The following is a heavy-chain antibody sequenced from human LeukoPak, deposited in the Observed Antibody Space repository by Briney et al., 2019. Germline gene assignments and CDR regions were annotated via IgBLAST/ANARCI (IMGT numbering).Heavy chain of an antibody. CDR2: SYYSGST. V-gene: IGHV4-39*07. D-gene: IGHD3-22*01. Sequence: SETLTLTCTVSGGSISSSSYYWGWIRQPPGKGLEWIGSSYYSGSTYYNPSLKSRDTISVDTSKNQFSLKLSSVTAADTAVYYCARSDSSGYEDYWGQGTLVTVSS. CDR3: ARSDSSGYEDY. J-gene: IGHJ4*02. CDR1: GGSISSSSYY.